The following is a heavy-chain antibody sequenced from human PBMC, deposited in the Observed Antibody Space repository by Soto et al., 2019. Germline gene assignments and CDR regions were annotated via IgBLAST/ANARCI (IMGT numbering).Heavy chain of an antibody. V-gene: IGHV4-4*02. D-gene: IGHD2-15*01. Sequence: QVQLQESGPGLVKPSGTLSLTCAVSGGSISSSNWWSWVRQPPGKGLEWIGEIYHSGSTNYNPSLKSRVTISVDKSKNRFALNVSSVPAADTAVYYCARSATIVVVVAATPVWFDPWGQGTLVTVSS. J-gene: IGHJ5*02. CDR3: ARSATIVVVVAATPVWFDP. CDR2: IYHSGST. CDR1: GGSISSSNW.